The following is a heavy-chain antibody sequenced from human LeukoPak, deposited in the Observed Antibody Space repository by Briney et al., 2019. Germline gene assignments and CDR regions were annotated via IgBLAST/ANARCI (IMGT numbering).Heavy chain of an antibody. D-gene: IGHD2-21*01. CDR1: GYTFIHYY. CDR3: ARDESTSILWW. V-gene: IGHV1-46*01. CDR2: INPSGGST. Sequence: GASVTVSCTASGYTFIHYYMHWVRPAPGQGLEWMGIINPSGGSTSYAQKFQGRVTMTRDTSTSTVYMELSSLRSEDTAVYYCARDESTSILWWWGQGTLVTVSS. J-gene: IGHJ1*01.